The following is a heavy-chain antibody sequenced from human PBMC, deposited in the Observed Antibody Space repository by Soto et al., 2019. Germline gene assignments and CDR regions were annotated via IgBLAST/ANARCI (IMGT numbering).Heavy chain of an antibody. Sequence: QVQLVESGGGVVQPGRSLRLSCAASGFTFSSYGMHWVRQAPGKGLEWVAIVWYDGGNKYYGDSVKGRFTISRDNSKNTLYLQMNSLRDEHTSVYYCRRAAGYSGNDYVYYYGMDVWGQGTRVTVSS. V-gene: IGHV3-33*01. CDR2: VWYDGGNK. CDR1: GFTFSSYG. J-gene: IGHJ6*02. CDR3: RRAAGYSGNDYVYYYGMDV. D-gene: IGHD5-12*01.